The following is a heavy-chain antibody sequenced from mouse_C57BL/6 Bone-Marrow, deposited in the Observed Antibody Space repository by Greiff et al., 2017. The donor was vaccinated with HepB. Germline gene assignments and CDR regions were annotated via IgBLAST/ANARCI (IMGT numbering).Heavy chain of an antibody. CDR3: ARKEDYGSSFFAY. CDR1: GFTFSDYG. D-gene: IGHD1-1*01. J-gene: IGHJ3*01. Sequence: EVHLVESGGGLVKPGGSLKLSCAASGFTFSDYGMHWVRQAPEKGLEWVAYISSGSSTIYYADTVKGRFTISRDNAKNTLFLQMTSLRSEDTAMYYCARKEDYGSSFFAYWGQGTLVTVSA. V-gene: IGHV5-17*01. CDR2: ISSGSSTI.